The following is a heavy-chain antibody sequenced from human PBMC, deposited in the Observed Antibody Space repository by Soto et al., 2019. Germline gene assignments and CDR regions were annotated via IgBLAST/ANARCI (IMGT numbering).Heavy chain of an antibody. CDR1: GFTFSSYG. J-gene: IGHJ6*02. D-gene: IGHD1-26*01. Sequence: QTGGSLRLSCAASGFTFSSYGMHWVRQAPGKGLEWVAVISYDGSNKYYADSVKGRFTISRDNSKNTLYLQMNSLRAEDTAVYYCAKKNSGSYWEYYGMDVWGQGTTVTVSS. CDR3: AKKNSGSYWEYYGMDV. CDR2: ISYDGSNK. V-gene: IGHV3-30*18.